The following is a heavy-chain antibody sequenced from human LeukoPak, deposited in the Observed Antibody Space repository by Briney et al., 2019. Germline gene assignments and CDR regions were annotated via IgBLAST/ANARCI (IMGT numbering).Heavy chain of an antibody. CDR1: GYTFISYG. Sequence: ASVKVSCKASGYTFISYGISWVRQAPGQGLEWMGWISAYNGNTNYAQKFQGRVTMTRDTSISTAYMELSRLRSDDTAVYYCARDPYGTWYFDLWGRGTLVTVSS. CDR2: ISAYNGNT. V-gene: IGHV1-18*01. D-gene: IGHD3-10*01. J-gene: IGHJ2*01. CDR3: ARDPYGTWYFDL.